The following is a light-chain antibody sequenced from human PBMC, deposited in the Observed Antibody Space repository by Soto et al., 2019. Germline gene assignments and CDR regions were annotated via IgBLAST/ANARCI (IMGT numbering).Light chain of an antibody. CDR1: NIGSKS. J-gene: IGLJ1*01. V-gene: IGLV3-21*04. Sequence: SYELTQPPSVSVAPGKTARITCGGNNIGSKSVHWYQQKPGQAPVLVIYYDSDRPSGIPERFSGSNSGNTATLTISRVEAGDEADYYGQVWDSSSDQGVFGTGTKLTVL. CDR2: YDS. CDR3: QVWDSSSDQGV.